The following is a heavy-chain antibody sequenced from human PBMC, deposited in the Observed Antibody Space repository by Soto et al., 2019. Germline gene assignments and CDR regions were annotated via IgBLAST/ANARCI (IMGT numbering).Heavy chain of an antibody. CDR1: GFTFSDYY. CDR3: ARCAVTMVRRVTWFDP. V-gene: IGHV3-11*06. CDR2: ISSSSSYT. D-gene: IGHD3-10*01. J-gene: IGHJ5*02. Sequence: PGGSLRLSCAASGFTFSDYYMSWIRQAPGKGLEWVSYISSSSSYTNYADSVKGRFTISRDNAKNSLYLQMNSLRAEDTAVYYCARCAVTMVRRVTWFDPWGQGTLVTVSS.